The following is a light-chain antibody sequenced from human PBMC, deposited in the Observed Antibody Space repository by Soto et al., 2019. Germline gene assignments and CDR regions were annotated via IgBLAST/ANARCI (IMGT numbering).Light chain of an antibody. CDR2: DAF. J-gene: IGKJ1*01. Sequence: EIGLTQSPGTLSLSPGEKATLSCRASQSVTSTYLAWYQQKYGQAHRLLIYDAFRRATGIPDRFSGSGSGTDFTLTISRLEHEDFAVYYCQEYGSSRTFGKGTKV. CDR3: QEYGSSRT. CDR1: QSVTSTY. V-gene: IGKV3-20*01.